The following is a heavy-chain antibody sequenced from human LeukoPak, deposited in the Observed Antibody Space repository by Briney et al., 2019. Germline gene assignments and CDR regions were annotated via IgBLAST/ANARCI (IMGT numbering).Heavy chain of an antibody. CDR1: GGSISSYY. CDR2: IYYSGST. Sequence: PSETLSLTCTVSGGSISSYYWGWIRQPPGKGLEWIGSIYYSGSTYYNPSLKSRVTISVDTSKNQFSLKLSSVTAADTAVYYCARRLLIPLFDYWGQGTLVTVSS. J-gene: IGHJ4*02. D-gene: IGHD2-15*01. V-gene: IGHV4-39*01. CDR3: ARRLLIPLFDY.